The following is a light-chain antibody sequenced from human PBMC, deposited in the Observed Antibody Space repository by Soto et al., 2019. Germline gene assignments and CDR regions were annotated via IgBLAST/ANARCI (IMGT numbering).Light chain of an antibody. CDR2: STN. J-gene: IGLJ3*02. V-gene: IGLV8-61*01. CDR3: VLYMGSGVWV. Sequence: QSVVTQEPSFSVSPGGTVTLTCGLSSGSVSIGYYPIWYQQTPGQAPRTLIYSTNTRSSGVPDRFSGSILGNKAALTITGAQADDESDYYCVLYMGSGVWVFGGGTKVTVL. CDR1: SGSVSIGYY.